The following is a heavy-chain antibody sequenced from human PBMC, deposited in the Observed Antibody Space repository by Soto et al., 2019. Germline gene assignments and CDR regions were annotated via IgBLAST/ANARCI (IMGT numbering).Heavy chain of an antibody. Sequence: SETLSLTCAASGGSITSSGYSWTWIRQPPGKGLERIGYIYHTGTTYYNPSLKSRLTISLDRSKNHFSLKLTSVTAADTAVYFCARELLMLRGAGGMDGLGQGTTVTVSS. CDR3: ARELLMLRGAGGMDG. CDR1: GGSITSSGYS. V-gene: IGHV4-30-2*01. J-gene: IGHJ6*02. D-gene: IGHD3-10*01. CDR2: IYHTGTT.